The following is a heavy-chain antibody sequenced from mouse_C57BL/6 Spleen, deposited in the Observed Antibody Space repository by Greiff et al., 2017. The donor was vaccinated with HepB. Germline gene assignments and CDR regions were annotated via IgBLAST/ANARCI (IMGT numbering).Heavy chain of an antibody. V-gene: IGHV3-6*01. CDR2: ISYDGSN. Sequence: EVKLMESGPGLVKPSQSLSLTCSVTGYSITSGYYWNWIRQFPGNKLEWMGYISYDGSNNYNPSLKNRISITRDTSKNQFFLKLNSVTTEDTATYYCARGGYDGYYAYWGQGTTLTVSS. D-gene: IGHD2-3*01. J-gene: IGHJ2*01. CDR1: GYSITSGYY. CDR3: ARGGYDGYYAY.